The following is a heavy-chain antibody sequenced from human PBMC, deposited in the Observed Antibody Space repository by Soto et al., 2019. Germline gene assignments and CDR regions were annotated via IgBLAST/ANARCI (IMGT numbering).Heavy chain of an antibody. D-gene: IGHD6-19*01. J-gene: IGHJ6*02. Sequence: SLRLSCAASGFTVSSNYMSWVRQAPGKGLEWVSVIYSGGSTYYADSVKGRFTISRDNSKNTLYLQMNSLRAEDTAVYYCARDSPRPYSSGWYAGGMDVWGQGTTVTVSS. CDR3: ARDSPRPYSSGWYAGGMDV. CDR1: GFTVSSNY. V-gene: IGHV3-53*01. CDR2: IYSGGST.